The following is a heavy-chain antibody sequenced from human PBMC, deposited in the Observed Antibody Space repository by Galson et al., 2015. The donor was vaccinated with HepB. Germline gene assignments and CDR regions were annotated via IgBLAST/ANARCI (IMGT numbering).Heavy chain of an antibody. CDR1: GGSFSSYY. Sequence: LSLTCAVYGGSFSSYYWSWIRQPPGKGLEWIGYINHSGSTNYNPSLKSRVTISVDTSKNQFSLKLSSVTAADTAVYYCARARGFWSGSIRGNWFDPWGQGTLVTVSS. CDR2: INHSGST. V-gene: IGHV4-34*01. J-gene: IGHJ5*02. CDR3: ARARGFWSGSIRGNWFDP. D-gene: IGHD3-3*01.